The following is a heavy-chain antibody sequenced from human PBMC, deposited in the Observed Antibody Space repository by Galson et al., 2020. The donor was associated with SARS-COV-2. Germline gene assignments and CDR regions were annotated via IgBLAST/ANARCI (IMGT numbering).Heavy chain of an antibody. CDR2: ISYDGSNK. CDR3: AKDDPGDYVWGSLDY. V-gene: IGHV3-30*18. Sequence: TGGSLRLSCAASGFTFSSYGMHWVRQAPGKGLEWVAVISYDGSNKYYADSVKGRFTISRDISKNTLYLQMNSLRAEDTAVYYCAKDDPGDYVWGSLDYWGQGTLVTVSS. CDR1: GFTFSSYG. D-gene: IGHD3-16*01. J-gene: IGHJ4*02.